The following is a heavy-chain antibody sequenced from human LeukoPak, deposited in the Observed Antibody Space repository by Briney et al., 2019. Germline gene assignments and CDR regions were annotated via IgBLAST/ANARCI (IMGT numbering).Heavy chain of an antibody. CDR1: GGSISRSAYY. V-gene: IGHV4-39*01. CDR2: ISDSGST. Sequence: PSETLSLTCIVSGGSISRSAYYWGWLRQPPGKGLERIGSISDSGSTYYSPSLKSRVTISVDTSKNQFSLKLRLVTAADTAVYYCARQDIWFGELVVWGQGTTVTVSS. D-gene: IGHD3-10*01. J-gene: IGHJ6*02. CDR3: ARQDIWFGELVV.